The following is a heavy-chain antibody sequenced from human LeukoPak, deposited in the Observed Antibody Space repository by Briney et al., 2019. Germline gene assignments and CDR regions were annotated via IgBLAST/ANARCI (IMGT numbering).Heavy chain of an antibody. Sequence: PGGSLRLSCAASGFSFSNYGMHWSRQAPGKGPEGGKLIGHDGSKKYYADSVKGRFTISRDNSKNTVYLQMSSLGAEDTAVYFCARSSAYSSSWTSSYFDYWGQGALVTVSS. CDR1: GFSFSNYG. V-gene: IGHV3-33*01. D-gene: IGHD6-13*01. J-gene: IGHJ4*02. CDR2: IGHDGSKK. CDR3: ARSSAYSSSWTSSYFDY.